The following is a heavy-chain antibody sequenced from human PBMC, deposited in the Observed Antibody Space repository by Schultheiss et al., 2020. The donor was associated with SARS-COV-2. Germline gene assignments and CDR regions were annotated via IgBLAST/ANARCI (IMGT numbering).Heavy chain of an antibody. Sequence: GGSLRLSCAASGFTFSSYWMSWVRQAPGKGLEWVSAISGSGSTIYYADSVKGRFTISRDNAKNSLYLQMNSLRAEDTAVYYCAKALYYYDSSGYYYYYGMDVWGQGTTVTVSS. CDR3: AKALYYYDSSGYYYYYGMDV. CDR2: ISGSGSTI. J-gene: IGHJ6*02. V-gene: IGHV3-48*04. D-gene: IGHD3-22*01. CDR1: GFTFSSYW.